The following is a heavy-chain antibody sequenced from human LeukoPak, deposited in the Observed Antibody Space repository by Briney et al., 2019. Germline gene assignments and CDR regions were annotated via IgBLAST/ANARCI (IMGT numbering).Heavy chain of an antibody. V-gene: IGHV3-48*02. J-gene: IGHJ2*01. Sequence: GRSLRLSCVVAGFSFSRDSMNWVRQAPGKGLEWVSPISSRTSNTYYADSVKGRFTISRDNAKKSLYLQMNSLRDEDTAVYYCTRKAAANSNWYFDLWGRGTLVTVSS. CDR1: GFSFSRDS. CDR2: ISSRTSNT. D-gene: IGHD6-13*01. CDR3: TRKAAANSNWYFDL.